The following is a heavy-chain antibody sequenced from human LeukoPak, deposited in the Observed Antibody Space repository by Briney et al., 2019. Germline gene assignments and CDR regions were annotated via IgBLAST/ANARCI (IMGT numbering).Heavy chain of an antibody. J-gene: IGHJ4*02. CDR1: GYTFTAYY. D-gene: IGHD2-8*01. Sequence: ASVKVSCKTSGYTFTAYYMYWLRQAPGQGLECMGWIYPNSGATGYAQNFQGRVTMTRYTSVSTIYMELSRLRSDDTAVYYCARDGVSTTPDFDYWGQGTLVTVSS. CDR2: IYPNSGAT. CDR3: ARDGVSTTPDFDY. V-gene: IGHV1-2*02.